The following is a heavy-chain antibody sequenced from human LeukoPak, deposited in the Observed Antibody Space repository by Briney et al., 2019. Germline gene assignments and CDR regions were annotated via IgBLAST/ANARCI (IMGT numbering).Heavy chain of an antibody. D-gene: IGHD2-15*01. Sequence: NPSETLSLTRTVSGGSISSSFYWGWIRQPPGTGLEWIGSIYYDGSTYYNPSLKSRVTISVDTSKKQFSLRLRSVIAADTAVYYCGRHDIGMDVWGQGTPVTVSS. CDR3: GRHDIGMDV. J-gene: IGHJ6*02. V-gene: IGHV4-39*01. CDR1: GGSISSSFY. CDR2: IYYDGST.